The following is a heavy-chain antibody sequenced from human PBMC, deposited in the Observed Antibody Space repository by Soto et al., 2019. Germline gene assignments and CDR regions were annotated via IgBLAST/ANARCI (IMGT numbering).Heavy chain of an antibody. J-gene: IGHJ4*02. CDR3: AREDQGDYYGSGSYPSFDY. V-gene: IGHV4-38-2*02. CDR1: GYSISSGYY. Sequence: SETLSLTCAVSGYSISSGYYWGWIRQPPGKGLEWIGSIYHSGSTYYNPSLKSRVTISVDTSKNQLSLKLSSVTAADTAVYYCAREDQGDYYGSGSYPSFDYWGQGTLVTVSS. D-gene: IGHD3-10*01. CDR2: IYHSGST.